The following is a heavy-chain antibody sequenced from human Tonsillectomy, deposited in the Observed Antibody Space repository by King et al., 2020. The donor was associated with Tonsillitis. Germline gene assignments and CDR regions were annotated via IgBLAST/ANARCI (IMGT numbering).Heavy chain of an antibody. CDR1: GFTFDDYT. Sequence: VQLVESGGVVVQPGGSLGLSCAASGFTFDDYTMHWVRQAPGKGLEWVSLISWDGGSTYYADSVKGRFTISRDNSKNSLYLQMNSLRTEDTALYYCAKHLLGGSGKDYWGQGTLFTVSS. CDR2: ISWDGGST. J-gene: IGHJ4*02. D-gene: IGHD6-19*01. V-gene: IGHV3-43*01. CDR3: AKHLLGGSGKDY.